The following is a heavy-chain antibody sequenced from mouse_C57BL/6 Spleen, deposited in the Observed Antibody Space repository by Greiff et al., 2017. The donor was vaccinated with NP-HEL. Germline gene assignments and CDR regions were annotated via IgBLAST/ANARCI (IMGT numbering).Heavy chain of an antibody. CDR1: GYTFTSYW. CDR2: IHPNSGSH. J-gene: IGHJ4*01. V-gene: IGHV1-64*01. CDR3: ARGDYYGSRPYYAMDY. Sequence: QVQLQQPGAELVKPGASVKLSCKASGYTFTSYWMHWVKQRPGQGLEWIGMIHPNSGSHHYNEKFKSKATLTVDKSSSTAYMQLSSLTSEDSAVYYSARGDYYGSRPYYAMDYWGQGTSVTVSS. D-gene: IGHD1-1*01.